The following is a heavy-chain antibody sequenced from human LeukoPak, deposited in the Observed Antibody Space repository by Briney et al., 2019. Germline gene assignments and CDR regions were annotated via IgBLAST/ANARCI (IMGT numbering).Heavy chain of an antibody. Sequence: PSETLSLTCAVYGGSFSGYYWSWIRQPPGKGLEWIGEINRSGSTNYNPSLKSRVTISVDTSKNQFSLKLSSVTAADTAVYYCASLGRGFSDDYWGQRTLVTVSS. CDR3: ASLGRGFSDDY. V-gene: IGHV4-34*01. CDR2: INRSGST. J-gene: IGHJ4*02. CDR1: GGSFSGYY. D-gene: IGHD3-10*01.